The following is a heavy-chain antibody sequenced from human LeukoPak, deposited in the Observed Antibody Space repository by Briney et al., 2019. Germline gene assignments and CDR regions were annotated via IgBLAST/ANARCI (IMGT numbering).Heavy chain of an antibody. CDR3: TTTRLADAFYFAY. J-gene: IGHJ4*02. CDR1: GFTFSSYW. CDR2: INSDGSRT. V-gene: IGHV3-74*01. D-gene: IGHD6-13*01. Sequence: GGSLRLSCAASGFTFSSYWMHWVRQAPGKGLVWVSRINSDGSRTTYADAVKGRFTVSRDNAKNTLYLQVNSLRAEDTAVYYCTTTRLADAFYFAYWGQATVVTVSS.